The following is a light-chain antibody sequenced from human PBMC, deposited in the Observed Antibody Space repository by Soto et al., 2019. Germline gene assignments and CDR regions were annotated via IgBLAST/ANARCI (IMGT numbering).Light chain of an antibody. CDR2: ATS. Sequence: PLTSSPSSLAASVGDRLTLTCRASRYVSLYLNWYQHKPGKGPTLLLHATSNLQIGVPSRFSGSGSGTEFTLTISSLEPEDFGTYYCQQSYKMPSFGQGTRLVIK. CDR3: QQSYKMPS. CDR1: RYVSLY. J-gene: IGKJ5*01. V-gene: IGKV1-39*01.